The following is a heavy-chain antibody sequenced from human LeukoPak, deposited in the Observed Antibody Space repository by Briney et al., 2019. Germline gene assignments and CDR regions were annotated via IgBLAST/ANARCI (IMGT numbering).Heavy chain of an antibody. CDR3: VKSSSSSY. V-gene: IGHV3-30*18. CDR1: GFTFSSYG. D-gene: IGHD6-6*01. J-gene: IGHJ4*02. Sequence: GGSLRLSCAASGFTFSSYGMHWVRQAPGKGLEWVAVISYDGSNKYYADSVKGRFTISRDNSKNTLYLQMNSLRAEDTAVYYCVKSSSSSYWGQGTLVTVSS. CDR2: ISYDGSNK.